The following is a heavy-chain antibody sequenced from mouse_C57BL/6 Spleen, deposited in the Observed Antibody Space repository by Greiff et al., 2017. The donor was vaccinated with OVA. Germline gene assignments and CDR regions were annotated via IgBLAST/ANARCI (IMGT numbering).Heavy chain of an antibody. J-gene: IGHJ2*01. D-gene: IGHD1-1*01. CDR2: ISSGGSYT. V-gene: IGHV5-6*02. CDR1: GFTFSSYG. CDR3: ARRGTTVVAFDY. Sequence: EVKLKESGGDLVKPGGSLKLSCAASGFTFSSYGMSWVRQTPDKRLEWVATISSGGSYTYYPDSVKGRFTISRDNAKNTLYLQMSSLKSEDTAMYYCARRGTTVVAFDYWGQGTTLTVSS.